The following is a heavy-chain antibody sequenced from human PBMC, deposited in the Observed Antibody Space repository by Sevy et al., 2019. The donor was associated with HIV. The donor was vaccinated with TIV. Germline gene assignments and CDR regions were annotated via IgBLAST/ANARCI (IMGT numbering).Heavy chain of an antibody. D-gene: IGHD1-26*01. Sequence: GGSLRLSCAASGIIFKSYVMSWVRQAPGKGLEWLSGISASGGSTYYADSVKGRFTISRDNFKYTLYLQMNILRAEDTAVYYCAGAGVGAKGFDYWGQGTLVTVSS. V-gene: IGHV3-23*01. J-gene: IGHJ4*02. CDR3: AGAGVGAKGFDY. CDR2: ISASGGST. CDR1: GIIFKSYV.